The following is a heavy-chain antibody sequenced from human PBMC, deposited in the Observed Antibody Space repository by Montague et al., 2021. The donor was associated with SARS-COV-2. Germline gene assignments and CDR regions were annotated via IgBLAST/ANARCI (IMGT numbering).Heavy chain of an antibody. D-gene: IGHD6-6*01. Sequence: SETLSLTCTVSGASVASGNFYWSWIRQPPGKGLEWIGYMYYTGHTNYNPSLESRVTMPVDPFKNQFSLTLTSVTAADTAVCYCARSRANVPSRPGFDYWGQGALVTVSS. V-gene: IGHV4-61*01. CDR1: GASVASGNFY. J-gene: IGHJ4*02. CDR2: MYYTGHT. CDR3: ARSRANVPSRPGFDY.